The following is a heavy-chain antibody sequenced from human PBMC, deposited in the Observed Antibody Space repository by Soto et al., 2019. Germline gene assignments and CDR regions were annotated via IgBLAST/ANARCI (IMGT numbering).Heavy chain of an antibody. CDR2: ISGSGGNT. Sequence: LLESGGGLVQPGGSLRLSCAASGFSFSVYAMSWVRQAPGRGPEWVSSISGSGGNTYYADSVKGRFSVSRDNSRNTLYLQLNTLRAEDTALYYCAKETSAHCAGGTCHLSLFTSWGQGTLVTVSS. CDR3: AKETSAHCAGGTCHLSLFTS. V-gene: IGHV3-23*01. CDR1: GFSFSVYA. J-gene: IGHJ5*02. D-gene: IGHD2-15*01.